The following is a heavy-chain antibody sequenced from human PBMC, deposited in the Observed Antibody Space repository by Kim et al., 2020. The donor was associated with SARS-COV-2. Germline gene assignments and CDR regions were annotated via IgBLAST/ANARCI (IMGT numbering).Heavy chain of an antibody. V-gene: IGHV3-23*01. CDR3: AKTVDIVVVVAIDY. J-gene: IGHJ4*02. Sequence: ADTVEGRVTNSRDNAKNTLYLQMNRLRAEDTAVYYCAKTVDIVVVVAIDYWGQGTLVTVSS. D-gene: IGHD2-15*01.